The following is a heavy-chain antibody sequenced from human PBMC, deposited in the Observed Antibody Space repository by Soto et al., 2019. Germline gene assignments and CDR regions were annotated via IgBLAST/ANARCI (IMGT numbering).Heavy chain of an antibody. CDR3: ARRYIEYSSSSGYYYYGMDV. CDR1: GYSFTIYW. Sequence: PGESLKMSCDCSGYSFTIYWIGLVLQMPGKGLDWMWIIYPGDSDTRYSPSFQGQVTISADKSISTAYLQWSSLKASDTAMYYCARRYIEYSSSSGYYYYGMDVCGQGTTVTVSS. V-gene: IGHV5-51*01. J-gene: IGHJ6*02. D-gene: IGHD6-6*01. CDR2: IYPGDSDT.